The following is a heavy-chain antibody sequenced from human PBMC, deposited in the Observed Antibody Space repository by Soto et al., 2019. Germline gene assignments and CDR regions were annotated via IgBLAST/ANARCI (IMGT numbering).Heavy chain of an antibody. D-gene: IGHD1-1*01. CDR2: MSHSGGT. CDR1: GGFVSSGSYY. V-gene: IGHV4-34*01. Sequence: QVQLQQWGAGLLKPSETLSLTCAVYGGFVSSGSYYWSWIRQPPGKGLEGIGEMSHSGGTHFNPSLKSRVIVSVDTSKNQFALKMSSVTAADTALYYCARVERGTATTVVDAFDIWGPGTMVTVSS. J-gene: IGHJ3*02. CDR3: ARVERGTATTVVDAFDI.